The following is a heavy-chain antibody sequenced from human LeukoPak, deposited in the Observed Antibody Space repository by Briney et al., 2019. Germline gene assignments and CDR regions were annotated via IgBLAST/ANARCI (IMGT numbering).Heavy chain of an antibody. CDR1: GYSISSGYY. D-gene: IGHD6-6*01. J-gene: IGHJ4*02. CDR3: AREEEGIAAPFDY. CDR2: IYHSGST. Sequence: PSETLSLTCTVSGYSISSGYYWGWIRQPPGKGLEWIGSIYHSGSTNYNPSLKSRVTISVDTSKNQFSLKLSSVTAADTAVYYCAREEEGIAAPFDYWGQGTLVTVSS. V-gene: IGHV4-38-2*02.